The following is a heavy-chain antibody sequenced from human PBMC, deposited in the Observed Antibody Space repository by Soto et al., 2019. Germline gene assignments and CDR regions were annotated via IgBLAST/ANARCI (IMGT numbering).Heavy chain of an antibody. CDR1: GGSISSYY. Sequence: PSETLSLTCTVSGGSISSYYWIWIRQLPGKELEWIGYIYYSGSTNYNPSLKSRVTITVDTSKNQFSLKLSSVTAADTAVYYCARRWGRTFDYWGQATLVTVSS. J-gene: IGHJ4*02. D-gene: IGHD7-27*01. V-gene: IGHV4-59*08. CDR2: IYYSGST. CDR3: ARRWGRTFDY.